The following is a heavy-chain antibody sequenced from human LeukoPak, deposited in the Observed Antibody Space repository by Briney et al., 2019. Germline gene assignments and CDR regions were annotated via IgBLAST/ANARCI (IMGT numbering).Heavy chain of an antibody. CDR1: GGSFSGYY. Sequence: SETLSPTCAVYGGSFSGYYWSWIRQPPGKGLEWIGEINHSGSTNYNPSLKSRVTISVDTSKNQFSLKLSSVTAADTAVYYCARTRRWLDPFDYWGQGTLVTVSS. CDR2: INHSGST. D-gene: IGHD6-19*01. V-gene: IGHV4-34*01. CDR3: ARTRRWLDPFDY. J-gene: IGHJ4*02.